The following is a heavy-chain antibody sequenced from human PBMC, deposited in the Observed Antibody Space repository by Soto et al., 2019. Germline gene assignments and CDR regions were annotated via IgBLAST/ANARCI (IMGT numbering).Heavy chain of an antibody. J-gene: IGHJ6*02. Sequence: ASVKVSCKASGYTFTSYAMHWVRQAPGQRLEWMGWINAGNGNTKYSQKFQGRFTIPRDNSKNTLYLQMNSLGAEDTAVYYCARDFVVGGPTINYYYGMDVWGQGTTVTVSS. CDR2: INAGNGNT. CDR3: ARDFVVGGPTINYYYGMDV. V-gene: IGHV1-3*01. D-gene: IGHD1-26*01. CDR1: GYTFTSYA.